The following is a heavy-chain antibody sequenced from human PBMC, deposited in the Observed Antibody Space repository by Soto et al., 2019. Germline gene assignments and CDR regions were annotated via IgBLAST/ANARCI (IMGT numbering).Heavy chain of an antibody. J-gene: IGHJ4*02. CDR3: AKRYCRGGNCAGFDY. CDR2: LSTSGGNT. D-gene: IGHD2-15*01. V-gene: IGHV3-23*01. CDR1: GFTFSSYA. Sequence: EVQLLESGGGLVQPGGSLRLSCAASGFTFSSYAMSWVRQAPGKGLEWVSGLSTSGGNTYYADSVKGRFTISRDNSKSTLYLQMNSLRAEDTALYYCAKRYCRGGNCAGFDYWGQGTLVTVSS.